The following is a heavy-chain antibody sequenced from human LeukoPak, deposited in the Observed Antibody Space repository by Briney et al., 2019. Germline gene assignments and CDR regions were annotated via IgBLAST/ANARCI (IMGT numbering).Heavy chain of an antibody. CDR2: INGGGGGT. CDR3: AKANPTPRGVNFDY. V-gene: IGHV3-23*01. J-gene: IGHJ4*02. D-gene: IGHD3-10*01. CDR1: GFTFSSSA. Sequence: GSLRLSCAASGFTFSSSAVSWVRQAPGKGLEWLSTINGGGGGTYYADSVTGRFTISSDTSQNTLYLQMNSLKIEDTAVYYCAKANPTPRGVNFDYWGQGTLVTVSS.